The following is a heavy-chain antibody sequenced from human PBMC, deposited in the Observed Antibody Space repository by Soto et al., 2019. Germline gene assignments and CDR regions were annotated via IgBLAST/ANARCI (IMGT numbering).Heavy chain of an antibody. CDR2: IYYSGST. V-gene: IGHV4-30-4*01. CDR3: ARYYYDSSGPILGDY. Sequence: SETLSLTCTVSGVSISSGDYYWSWIRQPPGKGLEWIGYIYYSGSTYYNPSLKSRVTISVDTSKNQFSLKLSSVTAADTAVYYCARYYYDSSGPILGDYWGQGTLVTVS. J-gene: IGHJ4*02. CDR1: GVSISSGDYY. D-gene: IGHD3-22*01.